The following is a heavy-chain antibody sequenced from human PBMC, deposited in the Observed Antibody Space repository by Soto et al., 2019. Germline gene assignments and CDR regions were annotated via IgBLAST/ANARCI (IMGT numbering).Heavy chain of an antibody. J-gene: IGHJ4*02. D-gene: IGHD3-9*01. Sequence: QPQLVQSGPEVKKPGASVKVSCKASHYTFTSYGVSWVRQAPGQGLEWMGLISSQNGNTVYAQKFQGRVTLTTDTSTSTAFMELRSLHSDDTALYYCARVRHYHTSDRIDYWGQGTLVTVSS. CDR1: HYTFTSYG. CDR3: ARVRHYHTSDRIDY. V-gene: IGHV1-18*01. CDR2: ISSQNGNT.